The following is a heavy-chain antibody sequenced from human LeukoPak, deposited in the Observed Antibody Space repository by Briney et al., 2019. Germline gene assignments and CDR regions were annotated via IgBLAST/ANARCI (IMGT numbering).Heavy chain of an antibody. D-gene: IGHD3-10*01. CDR2: INPDSGGT. CDR3: ARAPDFGEYTFDY. V-gene: IGHV1-2*02. Sequence: ASVKVSCKASGYTITSYYMHWVRQAPGQGLEWMGWINPDSGGTIYAQKFQGRVAMTRDTSISTAYMELYRLRSDDTALYYCARAPDFGEYTFDYWGQGTLVTVSS. CDR1: GYTITSYY. J-gene: IGHJ4*02.